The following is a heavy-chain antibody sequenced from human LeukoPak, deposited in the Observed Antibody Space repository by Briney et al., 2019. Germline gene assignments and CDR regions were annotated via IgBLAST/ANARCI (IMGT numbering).Heavy chain of an antibody. CDR3: ARDIAGTDFDY. CDR1: GFTFSSYS. Sequence: GGSLRLSCAASGFTFSSYSMNWVRQAPGKGLEWVSSISSSSSYIYYADSVKGRFTISRDNAKNSLYLQMNSLGAEDTAVYYCARDIAGTDFDYWGQGTLVTVSS. D-gene: IGHD6-13*01. V-gene: IGHV3-21*01. CDR2: ISSSSSYI. J-gene: IGHJ4*02.